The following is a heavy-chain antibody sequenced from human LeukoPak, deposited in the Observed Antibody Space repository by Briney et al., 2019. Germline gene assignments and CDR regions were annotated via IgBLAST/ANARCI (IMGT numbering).Heavy chain of an antibody. CDR2: ISSSSSTI. J-gene: IGHJ4*02. CDR3: ARGSVKITFGGVISGFDY. D-gene: IGHD3-16*02. CDR1: GFTFSSYS. V-gene: IGHV3-48*04. Sequence: GGSLRLSCAASGFTFSSYSMNWVRQAPGKGLEWVSYISSSSSTIYYADSVKGRFTISRDNAKNSLYLQMNSLRAEDTAVYYCARGSVKITFGGVISGFDYXXXGTLVTVSS.